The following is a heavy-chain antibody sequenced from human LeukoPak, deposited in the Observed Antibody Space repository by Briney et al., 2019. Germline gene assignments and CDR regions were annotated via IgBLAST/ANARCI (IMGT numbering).Heavy chain of an antibody. J-gene: IGHJ4*02. D-gene: IGHD3-22*01. Sequence: ASVKVSCKASGYTSTYYYIHWVRQAPGQGLEWMGRINPNSGGTNYAQNFQGKVTVTRDTSISTVYMELSGLRSDDTAVYYCTRYYYHTSGFDYWGQGTLVTVSS. CDR3: TRYYYHTSGFDY. CDR1: GYTSTYYY. V-gene: IGHV1-2*06. CDR2: INPNSGGT.